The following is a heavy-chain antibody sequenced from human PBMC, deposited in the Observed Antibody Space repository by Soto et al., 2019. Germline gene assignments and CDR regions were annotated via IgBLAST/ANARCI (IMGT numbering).Heavy chain of an antibody. D-gene: IGHD3-10*01. J-gene: IGHJ6*03. CDR1: GGSFSGYY. CDR2: INHSGST. Sequence: SETLSLTCAVYGGSFSGYYWSWIRQPPGKGLEWIGEINHSGSTNYNPSLKSRVTISVDTSKNQFSLKLSSVTAADTAVYYCARVRYYGSGSYYYMDVWGKGTTVTVSS. CDR3: ARVRYYGSGSYYYMDV. V-gene: IGHV4-34*01.